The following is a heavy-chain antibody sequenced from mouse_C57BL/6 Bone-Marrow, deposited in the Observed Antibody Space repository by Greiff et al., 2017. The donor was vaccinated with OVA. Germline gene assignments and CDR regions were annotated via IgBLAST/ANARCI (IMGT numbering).Heavy chain of an antibody. J-gene: IGHJ3*01. CDR3: TTGGPSWFAY. V-gene: IGHV14-4*01. Sequence: VTLKVSGAELVRPGASVKLSCTASGFNIKDDYMHWVKQRPEQGLEWIGWIDPENGDTEYASKFQGKATITADTSSNTAYLQLSSLTSEDTAVYYCTTGGPSWFAYWGQGTLVTVSA. CDR2: IDPENGDT. CDR1: GFNIKDDY.